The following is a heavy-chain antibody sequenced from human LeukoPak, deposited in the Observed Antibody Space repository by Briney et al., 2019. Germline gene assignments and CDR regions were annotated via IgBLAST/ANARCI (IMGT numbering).Heavy chain of an antibody. Sequence: SETLSLTCAVYGGSFSGYYWSWIRQPPAKGLEWIGEINHSGSTNYNPSLKSRVTISVDTSKNQFSLKLSSVTAADTAVYYCARAPPRPYYYGSGSYPNWFDPWGQGTLVTVSS. CDR3: ARAPPRPYYYGSGSYPNWFDP. D-gene: IGHD3-10*01. CDR2: INHSGST. CDR1: GGSFSGYY. V-gene: IGHV4-34*01. J-gene: IGHJ5*02.